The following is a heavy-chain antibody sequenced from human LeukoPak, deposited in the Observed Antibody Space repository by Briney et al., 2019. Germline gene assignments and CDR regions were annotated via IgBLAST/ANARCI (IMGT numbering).Heavy chain of an antibody. Sequence: GGSLRLSCAASGVTFSSYAMSWVRQAPGKGLEWVSAISGSGGSTYYADSVKGRFTISRDNSKNTLYLQMNSLRAEDTAVYYCAKKRGYSIDGWFDPWGQGTLVTVSS. D-gene: IGHD5-18*01. V-gene: IGHV3-23*01. J-gene: IGHJ5*02. CDR2: ISGSGGST. CDR1: GVTFSSYA. CDR3: AKKRGYSIDGWFDP.